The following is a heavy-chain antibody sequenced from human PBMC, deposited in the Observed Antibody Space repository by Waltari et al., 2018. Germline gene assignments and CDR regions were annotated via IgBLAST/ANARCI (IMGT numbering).Heavy chain of an antibody. J-gene: IGHJ4*02. V-gene: IGHV3-21*01. Sequence: EVQLLESGGGLVTPGGSLRLSCEASGFTFGTYSLNWVRQAPGKGLGWVSSISPDSSYIYYAGSVKGRFTISRDNAKNSLYVQMSSLRAEDTAVYYCARVSGRLERYSDLDYWGQGTLVTVSS. D-gene: IGHD1-1*01. CDR1: GFTFGTYS. CDR2: ISPDSSYI. CDR3: ARVSGRLERYSDLDY.